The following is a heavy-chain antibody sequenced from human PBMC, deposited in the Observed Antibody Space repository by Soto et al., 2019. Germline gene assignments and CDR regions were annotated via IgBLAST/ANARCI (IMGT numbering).Heavy chain of an antibody. J-gene: IGHJ4*02. Sequence: GESLKISCKGSGYTFTSYWITWVRQMPGKGPEWVATIDCSDSYINYSPSFQGHVTISADKSVSTAYLQWSSLKASDSAMYYCARLSRYSNSWEGYFDYWGQGILVTVSS. V-gene: IGHV5-10-1*01. CDR1: GYTFTSYW. CDR2: IDCSDSYI. CDR3: ARLSRYSNSWEGYFDY. D-gene: IGHD6-13*01.